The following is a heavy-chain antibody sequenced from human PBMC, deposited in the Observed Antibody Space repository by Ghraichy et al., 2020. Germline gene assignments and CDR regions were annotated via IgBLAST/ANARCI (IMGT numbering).Heavy chain of an antibody. CDR1: GFTFSSYS. D-gene: IGHD2-21*02. CDR2: ISSSSSYI. J-gene: IGHJ6*02. Sequence: GGSLRLSCAASGFTFSSYSMNWVRQAPGKGLEWVSSISSSSSYIYYADSVKGRFTISRDNAKNSLYLQMNSLRAEDTAVYYCARDPGAAMTRGGMDVWGQGTTVTVSS. CDR3: ARDPGAAMTRGGMDV. V-gene: IGHV3-21*01.